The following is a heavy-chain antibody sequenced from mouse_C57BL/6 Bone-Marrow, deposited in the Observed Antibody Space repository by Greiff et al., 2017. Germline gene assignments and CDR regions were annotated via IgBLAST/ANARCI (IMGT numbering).Heavy chain of an antibody. CDR3: ARGGDYYGSSPDC. CDR1: GYAFSSYW. V-gene: IGHV1-80*01. D-gene: IGHD1-1*01. J-gene: IGHJ2*01. CDR2: IYPGDGDT. Sequence: QVQLQQSGAELVKPGASVKISCKASGYAFSSYWMNWVKQRPGKGLEWIGQIYPGDGDTNYNGKFKGKATLTADKSSSTAYMQLSSLTSEDSAVYFCARGGDYYGSSPDCWGQGTTLTVSS.